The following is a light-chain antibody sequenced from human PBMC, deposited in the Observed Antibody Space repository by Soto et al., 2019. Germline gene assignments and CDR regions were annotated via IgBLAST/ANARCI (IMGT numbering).Light chain of an antibody. CDR1: QSIRGL. J-gene: IGKJ1*01. V-gene: IGKV1-5*03. CDR2: KAS. CDR3: HQYDSYWT. Sequence: DIQMTQSPSTLSASGGDRVTITCRASQSIRGLLAWYQHKPGKAPKLLIYKASTLETGVPSRFSGSGSGTDFTLTISSLQPDDFATYFCHQYDSYWTFGHGTKVEVK.